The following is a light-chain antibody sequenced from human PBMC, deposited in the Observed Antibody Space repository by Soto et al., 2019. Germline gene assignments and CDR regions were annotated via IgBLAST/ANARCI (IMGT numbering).Light chain of an antibody. V-gene: IGLV2-14*01. J-gene: IGLJ1*01. CDR1: STDDGGYKY. Sequence: QSALTQPASVSGSPGQSFTISCTGTSTDDGGYKYVSWYQQHPGTAPKLMIFEVNGRPSGVSDRFSGSKSGNTASLTISGLQPEDEADYYCSSFSSSSTPYVFGTGTKLTVL. CDR2: EVN. CDR3: SSFSSSSTPYV.